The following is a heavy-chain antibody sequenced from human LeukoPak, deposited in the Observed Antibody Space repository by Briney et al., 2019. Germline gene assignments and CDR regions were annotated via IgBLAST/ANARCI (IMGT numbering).Heavy chain of an antibody. J-gene: IGHJ4*02. D-gene: IGHD1-26*01. CDR2: ISGSVGST. V-gene: IGHV3-23*01. CDR1: GFTFSSYA. CDR3: AKDGGSYTYFDY. Sequence: GSLRLSCAASGFTFSSYAMSWVRQAPGKGLEWVSAISGSVGSTYYADSVKGRFTISRDNSKNTLYLQMNSLRAEDTAVYYCAKDGGSYTYFDYWGQGTLVTVSS.